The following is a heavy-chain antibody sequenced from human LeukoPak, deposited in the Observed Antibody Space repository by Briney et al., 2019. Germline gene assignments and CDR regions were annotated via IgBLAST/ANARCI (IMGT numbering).Heavy chain of an antibody. CDR1: GFTFSGSA. CDR3: TNGGGWLQFGDYYYYMDV. D-gene: IGHD5-24*01. CDR2: IRSKANSYAT. V-gene: IGHV3-73*01. J-gene: IGHJ6*03. Sequence: GGSLRLSCAASGFTFSGSAMHWVRQASGKGLERVGRIRSKANSYATAYAASVKGRFTISRDDSKNTAYLQMNSLKTEDTAVYYCTNGGGWLQFGDYYYYMDVWGKGTTVTVSS.